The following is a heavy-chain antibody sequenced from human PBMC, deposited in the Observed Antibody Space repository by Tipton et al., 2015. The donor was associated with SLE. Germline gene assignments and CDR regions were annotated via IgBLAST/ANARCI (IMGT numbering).Heavy chain of an antibody. D-gene: IGHD3-16*01. CDR2: ISAYNGKT. J-gene: IGHJ6*03. CDR3: ARLGDWDYYYYMDV. Sequence: QLVQSGVEMKKPGASVKVSCKTSGYTFSHYGISWVRQAPGQGLEWMAWISAYNGKTHFAQKFQGRISMTTDTSTSTAYMELRSLRSDDTAVYYCARLGDWDYYYYMDVWGKGTTVSVSS. V-gene: IGHV1-18*01. CDR1: GYTFSHYG.